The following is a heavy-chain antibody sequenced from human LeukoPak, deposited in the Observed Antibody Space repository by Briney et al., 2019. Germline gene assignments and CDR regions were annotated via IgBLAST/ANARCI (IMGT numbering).Heavy chain of an antibody. CDR2: IYYSGST. V-gene: IGHV4-59*01. J-gene: IGHJ6*03. CDR1: GGSISSYY. CDR3: ARGPKTYCSSTSCYKGMYYYYYYMDV. Sequence: SETLSLTCTVSGGSISSYYWSWIRQPPGKGLEWIGYIYYSGSTNYNPSLKSRVTISVDTSKNQFSLKLSSVTAADTAVYYCARGPKTYCSSTSCYKGMYYYYYYMDVWGKGTTVTVSS. D-gene: IGHD2-2*02.